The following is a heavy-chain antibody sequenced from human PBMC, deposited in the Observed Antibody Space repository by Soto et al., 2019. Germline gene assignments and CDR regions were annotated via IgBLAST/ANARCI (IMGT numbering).Heavy chain of an antibody. D-gene: IGHD6-19*01. V-gene: IGHV4-30-2*01. CDR1: NGSISTGGYS. CDR3: VRGRIAVAGHPGGLYYYSYGMDV. J-gene: IGHJ6*02. CDR2: IYHTGDT. Sequence: QLQLQESGSGLVRPSQTLSLTCAVSNGSISTGGYSWNWIRQPPGKGLEWVGYIYHTGDTYYNPSLKSRVTISLDRSKNQFSLKLSSVAAADTAVYYCVRGRIAVAGHPGGLYYYSYGMDVWGQGTAVTVSS.